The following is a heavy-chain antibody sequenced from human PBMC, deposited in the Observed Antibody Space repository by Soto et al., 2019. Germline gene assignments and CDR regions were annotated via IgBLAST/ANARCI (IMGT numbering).Heavy chain of an antibody. CDR2: MYHSGST. CDR1: GGSISSGGYS. Sequence: SETLSLTCAVSGGSISSGGYSWSWIRQPPGKGLEWIGYMYHSGSTYYNPSLKSRVTISIDRSKNQFSLKLSSVTAADTAVYYCARRQVGTAMVPYFDYWGQGTLVTVSS. CDR3: ARRQVGTAMVPYFDY. J-gene: IGHJ4*02. V-gene: IGHV4-30-2*01. D-gene: IGHD5-18*01.